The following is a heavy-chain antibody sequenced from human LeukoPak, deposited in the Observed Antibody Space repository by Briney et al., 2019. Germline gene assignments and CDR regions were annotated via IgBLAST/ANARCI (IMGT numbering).Heavy chain of an antibody. CDR1: GGTFTSYA. J-gene: IGHJ5*02. V-gene: IGHV1-69*13. CDR3: AIGVVAATDNWFDP. D-gene: IGHD2-15*01. CDR2: IIPIFGTA. Sequence: SVKVSCKASGGTFTSYAISWVRQAPGQGLEWMGGIIPIFGTANYAQKFQGRVTITADESTSTAYMELSSLRSEDTAVYYCAIGVVAATDNWFDPWGQGTLVTVSS.